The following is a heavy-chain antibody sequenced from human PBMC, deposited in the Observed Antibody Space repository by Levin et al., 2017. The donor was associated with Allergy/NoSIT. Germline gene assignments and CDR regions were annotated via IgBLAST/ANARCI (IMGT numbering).Heavy chain of an antibody. V-gene: IGHV1-2*02. J-gene: IGHJ5*02. CDR1: GYTFTGYY. D-gene: IGHD2-2*01. CDR2: INPNSGGT. Sequence: ASVKVSCKASGYTFTGYYMHWVRQAPGQGLEWMGWINPNSGGTNYAQKFQGRVTMTRDTSISTAYMELSRLRSDDTAVYYCAGGRGGVVVPAAGGWFDPWGQGTLVTVSS. CDR3: AGGRGGVVVPAAGGWFDP.